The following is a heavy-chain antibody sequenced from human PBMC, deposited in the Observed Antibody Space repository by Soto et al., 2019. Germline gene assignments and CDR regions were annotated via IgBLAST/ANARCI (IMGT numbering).Heavy chain of an antibody. CDR3: TTDSYSTMIVVRLDY. CDR2: SKTDGGTT. V-gene: IGHV3-15*07. Sequence: PGGSLRLSCAASGFTFSNAWIKSKTDGGTTDFAAPVKGRFAISRDDSKEKVYLQMNSLKTEDTGIYYCTTDSYSTMIVVRLDYWGHGTLVTVSS. CDR1: GFTFSNAW. D-gene: IGHD3-22*01. J-gene: IGHJ4*01.